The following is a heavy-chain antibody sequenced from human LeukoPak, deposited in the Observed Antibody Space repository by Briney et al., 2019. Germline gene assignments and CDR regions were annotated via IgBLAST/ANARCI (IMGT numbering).Heavy chain of an antibody. CDR1: GDSINSLDL. CDR3: AGLVGRYSSGLYYYYFDY. CDR2: MYLSGTT. Sequence: SGTLSLTCTVSGDSINSLDLWSWVRPPPGKGLEWIGEMYLSGTTHSNPSVKSRVTISIDKSKNQFFLNLSSVTAADTAVYYCAGLVGRYSSGLYYYYFDYWGQGTLITVSS. J-gene: IGHJ4*02. D-gene: IGHD3-22*01. V-gene: IGHV4-4*02.